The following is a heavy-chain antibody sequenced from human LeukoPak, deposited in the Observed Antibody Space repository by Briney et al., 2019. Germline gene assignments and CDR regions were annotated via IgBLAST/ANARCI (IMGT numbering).Heavy chain of an antibody. CDR3: ARGQRWLVLGGSNWFDP. J-gene: IGHJ5*02. V-gene: IGHV3-30*04. D-gene: IGHD6-19*01. CDR2: ISYDGSNK. CDR1: GFMFSSYA. Sequence: PGGSLRLSCAASGFMFSSYAMHWVRQAPGKGLEWVAVISYDGSNKYYADSVKGRFTISRDNAKNSLYLQMDSLRVEDTAVYYCARGQRWLVLGGSNWFDPWGQGTLVTVSS.